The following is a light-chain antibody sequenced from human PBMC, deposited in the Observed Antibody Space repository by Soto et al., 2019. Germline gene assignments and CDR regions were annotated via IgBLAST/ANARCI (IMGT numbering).Light chain of an antibody. CDR3: AAWDDNLNGPV. J-gene: IGLJ2*01. CDR1: SSNIGSNT. Sequence: QSVLTQPPSASWTPGQRVTISCSGGSSNIGSNTVNWYQQLPGTATKLLIYSNNQRPSGVPDRFSGSKSGTSASLAISGLESEDEADYYCAAWDDNLNGPVFGVGTKLTVL. V-gene: IGLV1-44*01. CDR2: SNN.